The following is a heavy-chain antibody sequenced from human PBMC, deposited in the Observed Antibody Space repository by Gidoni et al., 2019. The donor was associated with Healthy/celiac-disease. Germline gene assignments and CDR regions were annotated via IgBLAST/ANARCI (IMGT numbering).Heavy chain of an antibody. CDR2: ITPTFGTA. D-gene: IGHD3-3*01. Sequence: QVQLVQSGAEVKKPGSSVKVPCKASGGPFSSYAISWVRQAPGQGLEWMGGITPTFGTANYAQKFQGRVTITADESTSTAYMELSSLRSEDTAVYYCARDREYYDFWSGYPRKYNWFDPWGQGTLVTVSS. V-gene: IGHV1-69*01. CDR3: ARDREYYDFWSGYPRKYNWFDP. CDR1: GGPFSSYA. J-gene: IGHJ5*02.